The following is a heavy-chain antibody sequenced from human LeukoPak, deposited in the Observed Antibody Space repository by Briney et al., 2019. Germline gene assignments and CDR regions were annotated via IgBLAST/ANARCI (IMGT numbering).Heavy chain of an antibody. J-gene: IGHJ6*03. D-gene: IGHD1-7*01. CDR1: GGSFSNYY. CDR3: ARRWNYGRNYYIDV. V-gene: IGHV4-34*01. Sequence: SETLSLTCAVYGGSFSNYYRSWIRQSPGKGLEWIGEINDSGTINYNPSLMSRVTVSVDKSKNQFSLKLSSATAADTAVYYCARRWNYGRNYYIDVWGKGATVSVSS. CDR2: INDSGTI.